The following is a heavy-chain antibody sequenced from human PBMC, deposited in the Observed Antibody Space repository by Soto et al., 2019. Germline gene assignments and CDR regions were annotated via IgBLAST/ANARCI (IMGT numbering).Heavy chain of an antibody. CDR1: GFTVSNFA. J-gene: IGHJ4*02. Sequence: GGSLRLSCAAAGFTVSNFAMNWVRQAPGKGLEWVSAISTSFSDGKTRYADSGKGRFTISRENDTKTVFLDIDSLRAEDTAVYYCAKVFSPKGGNYFDHWGPGTRLTVSS. CDR2: ISTSFSDGKT. V-gene: IGHV3-23*01. CDR3: AKVFSPKGGNYFDH.